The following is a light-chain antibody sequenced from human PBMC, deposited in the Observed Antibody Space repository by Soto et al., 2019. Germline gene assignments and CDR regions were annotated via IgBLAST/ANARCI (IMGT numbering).Light chain of an antibody. Sequence: DIQMTQSPSSLSATVGDRVTITCRASQTIGKYLNWYQQQPGKVPKLLIYDTSYLQSGVPSRFSGSESGTDFTLNISDLRPEDSATYYCQQSFSIPFTFGPGTKVDIK. CDR3: QQSFSIPFT. V-gene: IGKV1-39*01. CDR1: QTIGKY. J-gene: IGKJ3*01. CDR2: DTS.